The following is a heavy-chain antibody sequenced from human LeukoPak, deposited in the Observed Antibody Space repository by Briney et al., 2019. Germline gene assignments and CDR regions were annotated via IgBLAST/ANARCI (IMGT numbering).Heavy chain of an antibody. CDR1: GFTFTNAW. V-gene: IGHV3-7*01. D-gene: IGHD3-10*02. J-gene: IGHJ4*02. CDR3: AREGVRGAGVDY. CDR2: IKQDGSER. Sequence: GGSLRLSCAASGFTFTNAWMSWVRQAPGKGLEWVANIKQDGSERHHVDSVKGRFTISRDNAKNSLHLQMNSLRAVDTAVYYCAREGVRGAGVDYWGQGTLVTVSS.